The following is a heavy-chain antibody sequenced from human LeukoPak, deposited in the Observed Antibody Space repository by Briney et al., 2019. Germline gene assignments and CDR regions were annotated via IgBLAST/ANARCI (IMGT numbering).Heavy chain of an antibody. CDR2: IYYSGST. CDR3: ATIDYGDSRLGMDV. J-gene: IGHJ6*02. D-gene: IGHD4-17*01. V-gene: IGHV4-59*01. Sequence: PSETLSLTCTVSGGSISSYYWSWIRQPPGKGLEWIGYIYYSGSTNYNPSLKSRVTISVDTSKNQFSLKLSSVTAADTAVYYRATIDYGDSRLGMDVWGQGTTVTVSS. CDR1: GGSISSYY.